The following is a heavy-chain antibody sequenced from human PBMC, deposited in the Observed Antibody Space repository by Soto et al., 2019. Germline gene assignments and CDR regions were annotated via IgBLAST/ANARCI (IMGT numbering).Heavy chain of an antibody. V-gene: IGHV4-34*01. D-gene: IGHD3-9*01. Sequence: VQLQQWGAGLLKPSETLSLTCAVYGGSFSGYYWSWIRQPRGQGLEWVWEINHSGSTNHSPSLKRRVTISVDTYKNQFSLKLSSVTPADTAVYYCARRDFDLLLSGRSWFDPLGQGTLVTVSS. CDR3: ARRDFDLLLSGRSWFDP. CDR2: INHSGST. J-gene: IGHJ5*02. CDR1: GGSFSGYY.